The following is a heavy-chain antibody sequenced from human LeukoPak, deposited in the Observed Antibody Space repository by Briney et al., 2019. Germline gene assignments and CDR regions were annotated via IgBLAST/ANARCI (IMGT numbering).Heavy chain of an antibody. CDR3: AKDQINPSWFGSAFDI. J-gene: IGHJ3*02. CDR1: GFTFSSYA. V-gene: IGHV3-30-3*01. Sequence: HPGRSLRLSCAASGFTFSSYAMHWVRQAPGKGLEWVAVISYDGSNKYYVDSVKGRFTISRDNSKNTLYLQMNSLRAEDTAVYYCAKDQINPSWFGSAFDIWGQGTMVTVSS. D-gene: IGHD3-16*01. CDR2: ISYDGSNK.